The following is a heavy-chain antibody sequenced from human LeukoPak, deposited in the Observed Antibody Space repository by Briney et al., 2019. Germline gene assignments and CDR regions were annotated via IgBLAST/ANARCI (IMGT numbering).Heavy chain of an antibody. V-gene: IGHV2-70*11. CDR2: IDWDDDK. CDR1: GFSLSTSGMC. CDR3: ARISRSSGWTDY. J-gene: IGHJ4*02. D-gene: IGHD6-19*01. Sequence: SGPALVKPTQTLTLTCTFSGFSLSTSGMCVSWIRQPPGKALEWLARIDWDDDKYYSTSLKTRLTISKDTSKNQVVLTMTNMDPVDTATYYCARISRSSGWTDYWGQGTLVTVSS.